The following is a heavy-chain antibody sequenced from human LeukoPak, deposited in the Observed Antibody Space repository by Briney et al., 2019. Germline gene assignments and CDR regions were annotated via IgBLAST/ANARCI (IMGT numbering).Heavy chain of an antibody. J-gene: IGHJ6*03. Sequence: GASVKVSCKASGYTFTSYDINWVRQATGQGLEWMGWMNPNSGNTGYAQKFQGRVTMTRNTSISTVYMELSSLRSEDTAVYYCARERHYGSGREGMDVWGKGTTVTVSS. CDR3: ARERHYGSGREGMDV. V-gene: IGHV1-8*01. D-gene: IGHD3-10*01. CDR2: MNPNSGNT. CDR1: GYTFTSYD.